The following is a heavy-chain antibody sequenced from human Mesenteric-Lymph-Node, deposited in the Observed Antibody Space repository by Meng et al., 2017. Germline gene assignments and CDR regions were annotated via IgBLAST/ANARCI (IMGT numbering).Heavy chain of an antibody. CDR3: ARAGVTSGYWYFDL. D-gene: IGHD2-21*02. CDR2: INSGNGNT. J-gene: IGHJ2*01. CDR1: GYTFTSYA. Sequence: ASVKVSCKASGYTFTSYAMHWVRQAPGQRLEWMGWINSGNGNTKYSQKFQGRVTMTRDTSASTAYMELSSLRSEDTAVYYCARAGVTSGYWYFDLWGHGTLVTVSS. V-gene: IGHV1-3*01.